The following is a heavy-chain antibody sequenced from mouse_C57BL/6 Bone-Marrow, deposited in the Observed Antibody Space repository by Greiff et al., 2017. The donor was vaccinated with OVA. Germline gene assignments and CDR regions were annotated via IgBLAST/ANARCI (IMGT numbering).Heavy chain of an antibody. CDR3: ARKGLRREFAY. D-gene: IGHD2-4*01. Sequence: QVQLQQPGTELVKPGASVKLSCKASGYTFTSYWMHWVKQRPGQGLEWIGNINPSNGGTNYNEKFKSKATLTADKSSSTAYMQLSSLTSEDAAVYDCARKGLRREFAYWGQGTLVTVSA. CDR2: INPSNGGT. V-gene: IGHV1-53*01. CDR1: GYTFTSYW. J-gene: IGHJ3*01.